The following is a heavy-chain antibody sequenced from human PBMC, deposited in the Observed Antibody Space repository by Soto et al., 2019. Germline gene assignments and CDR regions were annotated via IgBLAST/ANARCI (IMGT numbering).Heavy chain of an antibody. Sequence: HPGGSLRLSCAASGFTFSDHYMDWVRQAPGKGLEWVGRIRNKANSYTTEYAASVKGRFTISRDDSKNSLYLQMNSLKTEDTAVYYCARVGAAGAANWFDPWGQGTLVTVSS. CDR3: ARVGAAGAANWFDP. CDR1: GFTFSDHY. J-gene: IGHJ5*02. D-gene: IGHD6-13*01. CDR2: IRNKANSYTT. V-gene: IGHV3-72*01.